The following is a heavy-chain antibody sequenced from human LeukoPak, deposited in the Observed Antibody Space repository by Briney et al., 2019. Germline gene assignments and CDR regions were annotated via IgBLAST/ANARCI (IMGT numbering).Heavy chain of an antibody. CDR2: IIPIFGTA. CDR1: GGTFTSYA. Sequence: ASVKVSCKASGGTFTSYAITWVRQVPEQGLEWMGEIIPIFGTANYALKFQGRVTITADESTSTAYMELSSLRSDDTALYYCATAQNNIWPPAPIDYWGQGTLVTVSS. J-gene: IGHJ4*02. CDR3: ATAQNNIWPPAPIDY. D-gene: IGHD1/OR15-1a*01. V-gene: IGHV1-69*13.